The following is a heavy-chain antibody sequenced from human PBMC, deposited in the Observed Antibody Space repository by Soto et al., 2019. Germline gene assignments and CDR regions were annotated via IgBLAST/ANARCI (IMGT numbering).Heavy chain of an antibody. CDR3: ARSPQTTYSGSYYGHFDY. D-gene: IGHD1-26*01. Sequence: SVKVSCKASGGTFSSYAISWVRQAPGQGLEWMGGIIPIFGTANYAQKFQGRVTITADESTSTAYMELSSLRSDDTAVYYCARSPQTTYSGSYYGHFDYWGQGTLVTVSS. CDR1: GGTFSSYA. CDR2: IIPIFGTA. V-gene: IGHV1-69*13. J-gene: IGHJ4*02.